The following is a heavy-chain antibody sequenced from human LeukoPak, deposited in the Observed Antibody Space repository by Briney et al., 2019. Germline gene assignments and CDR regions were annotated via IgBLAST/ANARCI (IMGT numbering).Heavy chain of an antibody. CDR3: ARDPPNYYDSSGYYY. CDR1: GFTVSSNY. V-gene: IGHV3-66*01. Sequence: GGSLRLSCAASGFTVSSNYMSWVRQAPGKGLEWVSVIYSGGSTYYADSVKGRFTISRDNSKNTLYPQMNSLRAEDTAVYYCARDPPNYYDSSGYYYGGQGTLVTVSS. J-gene: IGHJ4*02. D-gene: IGHD3-22*01. CDR2: IYSGGST.